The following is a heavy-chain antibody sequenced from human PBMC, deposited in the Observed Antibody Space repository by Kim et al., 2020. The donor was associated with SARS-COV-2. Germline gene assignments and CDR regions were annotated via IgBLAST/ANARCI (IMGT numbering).Heavy chain of an antibody. D-gene: IGHD6-6*01. CDR3: AIQYSSFGGYGMDV. CDR1: GGTFSSYA. Sequence: SVKVSCKASGGTFSSYAISWVRQAPGQGLEWMGGIIPIFGTANYAQKFQGRVTITADESTSTVYMELSSLRSEDTAVYYCAIQYSSFGGYGMDVWGQGTTVTVSS. J-gene: IGHJ6*02. CDR2: IIPIFGTA. V-gene: IGHV1-69*13.